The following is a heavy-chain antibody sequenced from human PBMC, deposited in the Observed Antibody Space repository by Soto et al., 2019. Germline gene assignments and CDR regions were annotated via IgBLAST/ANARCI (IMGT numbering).Heavy chain of an antibody. Sequence: SSVKVSCKPSGYTFTAYYIHWVRQAPGQGLEWMGWVDPNSGGTRDAQNFQGRVTMTRDTSTSTVYMELNWLRSDDTALDYCARDNYGLLDYWGQGALVTVSS. CDR3: ARDNYGLLDY. CDR2: VDPNSGGT. V-gene: IGHV1-2*02. J-gene: IGHJ4*02. CDR1: GYTFTAYY. D-gene: IGHD3-10*01.